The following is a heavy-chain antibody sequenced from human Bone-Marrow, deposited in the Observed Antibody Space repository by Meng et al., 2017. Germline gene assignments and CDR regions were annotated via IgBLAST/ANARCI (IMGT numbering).Heavy chain of an antibody. CDR1: GFTFSSYG. V-gene: IGHV3-33*01. D-gene: IGHD6-19*01. Sequence: GESLKISCAASGFTFSSYGMHWVRQAPGKGLEWVAVIWYDGSNKYYADSVKGRFTISRDNSKNTLYLQMNSLRAEDTAVYYCARRAAVADTLGGLDIWGQGTMVTVSS. CDR2: IWYDGSNK. J-gene: IGHJ3*02. CDR3: ARRAAVADTLGGLDI.